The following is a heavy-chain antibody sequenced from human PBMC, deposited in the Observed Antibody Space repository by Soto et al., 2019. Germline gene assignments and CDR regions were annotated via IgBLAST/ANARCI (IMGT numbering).Heavy chain of an antibody. Sequence: EVQLLESGGGLAQPGGSLRLSCAASGFTFSSYAMSWVRQAPGKGLEWVSTIGASGFNTYYADSVKGRFTIASDNSKNTLYLHMGSLSAEHTDVYYCAKELTGGGGFDTWGQGTMVTVSS. CDR2: IGASGFNT. CDR1: GFTFSSYA. J-gene: IGHJ3*02. V-gene: IGHV3-23*01. CDR3: AKELTGGGGFDT. D-gene: IGHD2-15*01.